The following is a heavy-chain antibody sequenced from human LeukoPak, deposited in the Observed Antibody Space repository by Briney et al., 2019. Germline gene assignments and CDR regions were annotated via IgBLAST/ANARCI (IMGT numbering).Heavy chain of an antibody. CDR2: INSDGSST. D-gene: IGHD3-22*01. V-gene: IGHV3-74*01. CDR1: GFTFSSYW. J-gene: IGHJ4*02. CDR3: ARVSGYYSWFYFDY. Sequence: GGSLRLPCAASGFTFSSYWMHWVRQAPGKGLVWVSRINSDGSSTSYADSVKGRFTISRDNAKNTLYLQMNSLRAEDTAVYYCARVSGYYSWFYFDYWGQGTLVTVSS.